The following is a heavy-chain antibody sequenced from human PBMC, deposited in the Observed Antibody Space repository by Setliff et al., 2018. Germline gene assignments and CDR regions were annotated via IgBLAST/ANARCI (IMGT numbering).Heavy chain of an antibody. V-gene: IGHV3-15*01. Sequence: GGSLRLSCAVSGLRFSDAWVSWVRQAPGKGLEWAGRIKSYGSGGTIDYAAPVEGRFTISRDNSKNTLYLQINNLRLEDTAVYYCAKAPQAGDGKAFHLWGQGTPVTVSS. CDR2: IKSYGSGGTI. CDR1: GLRFSDAW. J-gene: IGHJ5*02. D-gene: IGHD3-10*01. CDR3: AKAPQAGDGKAFHL.